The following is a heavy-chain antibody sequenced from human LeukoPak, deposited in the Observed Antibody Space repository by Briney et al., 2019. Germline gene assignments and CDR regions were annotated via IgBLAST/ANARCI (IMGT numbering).Heavy chain of an antibody. CDR2: ISYDGSNK. CDR1: GFTFSSYA. J-gene: IGHJ3*01. Sequence: GRSLRLSCAASGFTFSSYAMHWVRQAPGKGLEGVAVISYDGSNKYYADSVKGRFTISRDNSKNTLYLQMNSLRAEDTAVYYCARDLLSWYYYDSSGYYPNWGQGTMVTVSS. D-gene: IGHD3-22*01. V-gene: IGHV3-30-3*01. CDR3: ARDLLSWYYYDSSGYYPN.